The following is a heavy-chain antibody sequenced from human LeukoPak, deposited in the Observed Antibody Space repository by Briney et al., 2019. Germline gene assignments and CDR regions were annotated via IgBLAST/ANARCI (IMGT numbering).Heavy chain of an antibody. Sequence: SDTLSLTCTVSGDSMSGHFWSWFRRPPGKGLENVGYIHSSGSTNYNPSYRSRVTVSLEMSKNQFSLSLTSVTAADTAVYYCARGLRDTDWYNFDFWGQGILVTVSS. J-gene: IGHJ4*02. CDR3: ARGLRDTDWYNFDF. CDR2: IHSSGST. D-gene: IGHD3-9*01. CDR1: GDSMSGHF. V-gene: IGHV4-59*11.